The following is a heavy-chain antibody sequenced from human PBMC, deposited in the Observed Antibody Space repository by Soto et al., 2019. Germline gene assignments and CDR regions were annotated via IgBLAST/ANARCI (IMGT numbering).Heavy chain of an antibody. J-gene: IGHJ6*02. CDR2: ISAHNGNT. V-gene: IGHV1-18*04. Sequence: ASVKVSCKASRYTCTSYGISWVRQAPGQELDRIGWISAHNGNTKYAQDLQSRVTMTTDTSTSTAYMELRSLRSDDTAMYYCARFSGGSYNTYYFYYGMDVWGQGTTVTVSS. D-gene: IGHD2-15*01. CDR1: RYTCTSYG. CDR3: ARFSGGSYNTYYFYYGMDV.